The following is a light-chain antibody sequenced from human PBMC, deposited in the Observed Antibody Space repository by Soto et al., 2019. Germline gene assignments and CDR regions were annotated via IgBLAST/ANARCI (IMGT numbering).Light chain of an antibody. Sequence: EIVLTQSPGTLSLSPGDRVTLSCRASQSVDINLAWYQQKPGQAPRLLIYGASSRATGIPDRFSGSGSGTDFTLTISRLEPEDFAVYYCQQYGSSPLTFGGGTKVDIK. V-gene: IGKV3-20*01. CDR3: QQYGSSPLT. J-gene: IGKJ4*01. CDR1: QSVDIN. CDR2: GAS.